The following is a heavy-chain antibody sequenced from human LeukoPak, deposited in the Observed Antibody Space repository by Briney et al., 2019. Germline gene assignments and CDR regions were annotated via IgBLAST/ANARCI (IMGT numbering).Heavy chain of an antibody. CDR2: IWYDGSNK. D-gene: IGHD6-19*01. CDR3: ARGYSSGWFPFDY. J-gene: IGHJ4*02. V-gene: IGHV3-33*01. CDR1: GFTFSSYG. Sequence: GGSLRLSCAASGFTFSSYGMHWVRQAPGKGLEWVAVIWYDGSNKYYADSVKGRFTISRDNSKNTLYLQMNSLRAEDTAVYYCARGYSSGWFPFDYWGQGTLVTVSS.